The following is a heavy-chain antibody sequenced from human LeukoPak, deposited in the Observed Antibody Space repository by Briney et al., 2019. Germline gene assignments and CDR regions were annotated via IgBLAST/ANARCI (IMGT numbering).Heavy chain of an antibody. D-gene: IGHD6-13*01. Sequence: GESLRLSCAASGFTFSSYAMSWVRQAPGKGLEWVSAISGSGTNTYYADSVKGRFTISRDNSKNTVYLQMNNLRDADTAIYYCAKETAAIGVPVVDYWGQGTLVTVSS. V-gene: IGHV3-23*01. CDR2: ISGSGTNT. CDR1: GFTFSSYA. CDR3: AKETAAIGVPVVDY. J-gene: IGHJ4*02.